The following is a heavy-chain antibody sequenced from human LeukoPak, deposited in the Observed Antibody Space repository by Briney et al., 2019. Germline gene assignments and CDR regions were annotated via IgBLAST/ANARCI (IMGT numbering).Heavy chain of an antibody. CDR2: VHPTDSET. Sequence: GESLKISCKDSGYNFASFWIGWVRQMPGKGLEWMGIVHPTDSETLYSPSFQGQVTISVDRSISTVYLQWSSLKTSDTAMYYCVRRAYSGSGSSDYWGQGTLVTVSS. V-gene: IGHV5-51*01. D-gene: IGHD3-10*01. CDR1: GYNFASFW. J-gene: IGHJ4*02. CDR3: VRRAYSGSGSSDY.